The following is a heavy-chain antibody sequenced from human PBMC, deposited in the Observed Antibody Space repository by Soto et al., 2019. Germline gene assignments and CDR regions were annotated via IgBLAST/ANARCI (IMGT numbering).Heavy chain of an antibody. Sequence: GGSLRLSCAASGFTFSDYYMSWIRQAPGKGLEWVSYISSSSYTNYADSVKGRFTISRDNAKNSLYLQMNSLRAEDTAVYYCARDGPSGYGRGSRNWFDPWGQGTLVTVSS. CDR3: ARDGPSGYGRGSRNWFDP. D-gene: IGHD5-12*01. V-gene: IGHV3-11*06. CDR2: ISSSSYT. J-gene: IGHJ5*02. CDR1: GFTFSDYY.